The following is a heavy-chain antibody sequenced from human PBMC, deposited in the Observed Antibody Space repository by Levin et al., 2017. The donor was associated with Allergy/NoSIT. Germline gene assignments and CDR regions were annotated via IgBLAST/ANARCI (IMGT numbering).Heavy chain of an antibody. Sequence: ASVKVSCQGSRYTFTSYGIIWVRQAPGQGLEWMGWISPYNGNTNYAQRLQDRVIMTADISTSIAYMELRSLRSDDTAVYYCARESLHGSALESWGQGTLVIVSS. CDR3: ARESLHGSALES. D-gene: IGHD2-15*01. CDR2: ISPYNGNT. V-gene: IGHV1-18*04. J-gene: IGHJ3*01. CDR1: RYTFTSYG.